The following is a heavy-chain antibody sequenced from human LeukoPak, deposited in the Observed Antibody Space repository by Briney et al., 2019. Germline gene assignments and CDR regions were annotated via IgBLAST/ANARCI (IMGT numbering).Heavy chain of an antibody. CDR2: ISYDGSNK. Sequence: GGSLRLSCAASGFTFSSYAMHWVRQAPGKGLEWVAVISYDGSNKYYADSVKGRFTISRDNSKNTQYLQINSLRAEDTAVYYCARDGPGSGSYYPGYYYYGMDVWGQGTTVTVSS. V-gene: IGHV3-30-3*01. D-gene: IGHD3-10*01. CDR1: GFTFSSYA. CDR3: ARDGPGSGSYYPGYYYYGMDV. J-gene: IGHJ6*02.